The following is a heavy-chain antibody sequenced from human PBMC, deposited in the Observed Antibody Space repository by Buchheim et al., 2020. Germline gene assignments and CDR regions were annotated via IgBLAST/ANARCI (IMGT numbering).Heavy chain of an antibody. CDR3: AKDLTMVRGVISKYYYGMDV. V-gene: IGHV3-23*01. CDR1: GFTFSTYG. CDR2: ISGTAGTK. J-gene: IGHJ6*02. Sequence: EVQLLESGGGLVQPGGSLRLSCVASGFTFSTYGMNWVRQVPGKGLEWVSSISGTAGTKHYADSVKGRSTISRDTSQSTLYLQMNNVRAEDTAVYYCAKDLTMVRGVISKYYYGMDVWGQGTT. D-gene: IGHD3-10*01.